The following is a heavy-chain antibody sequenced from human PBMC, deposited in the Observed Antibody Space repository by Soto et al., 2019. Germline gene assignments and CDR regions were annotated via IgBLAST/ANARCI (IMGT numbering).Heavy chain of an antibody. Sequence: QLQLQESGSGLVKPSQTLSLTCAVSGGSISSGGYSWSWIRQPPGKGLEWIGYIYHSGSTYYNPSLKSRVTISVDRSKNQFSLKLSSVTAADTAVYYCARSGGDVPAAYHDAVDIWGQGTMVTVSS. V-gene: IGHV4-30-2*01. D-gene: IGHD2-2*01. CDR3: ARSGGDVPAAYHDAVDI. CDR2: IYHSGST. J-gene: IGHJ3*02. CDR1: GGSISSGGYS.